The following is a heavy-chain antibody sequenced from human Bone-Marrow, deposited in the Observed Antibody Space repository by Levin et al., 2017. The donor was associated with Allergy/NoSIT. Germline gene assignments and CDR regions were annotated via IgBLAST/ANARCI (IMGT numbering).Heavy chain of an antibody. CDR3: AKDRDLLTGPYYDY. D-gene: IGHD3-9*01. J-gene: IGHJ4*02. V-gene: IGHV3-23*01. CDR1: GFTFSSNT. Sequence: QTGGSLRLSCAASGFTFSSNTMGWVRQAPGKGLEWVSTILYNDGRTHYTDSVKGRFTISRDNSKNTLYLQMNNLRAEDTAIYYCAKDRDLLTGPYYDYWGQGTLVTVSS. CDR2: ILYNDGRT.